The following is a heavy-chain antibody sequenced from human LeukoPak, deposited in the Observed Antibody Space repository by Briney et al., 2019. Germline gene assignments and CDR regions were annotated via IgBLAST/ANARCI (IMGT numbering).Heavy chain of an antibody. J-gene: IGHJ6*04. V-gene: IGHV3-53*01. Sequence: AGSLRLSCAASGFTVSSNYMSWVRQAPGKGLEWVSVIYSGGSTYYADSVKGRFTISRDNSKNTLYLQMNTLRAEDTAVYYCARDLRFGEKDYYYGMDVWGKGTTVTVSS. CDR3: ARDLRFGEKDYYYGMDV. CDR2: IYSGGST. CDR1: GFTVSSNY. D-gene: IGHD3-10*01.